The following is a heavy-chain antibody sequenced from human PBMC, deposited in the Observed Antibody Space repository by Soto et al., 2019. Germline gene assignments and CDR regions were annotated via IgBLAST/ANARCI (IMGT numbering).Heavy chain of an antibody. D-gene: IGHD3-3*01. CDR3: ASRSEWYYFDY. CDR1: GFSLGSQC. J-gene: IGHJ4*02. CDR2: ISMSSSTI. Sequence: GSLRHSCADSGFSLGSQCVSWVRQAPGKGLEWVSYISMSSSTIHYADSVKGRFSISRDNAKNALFLQMNSLRAEDTAFYYCASRSEWYYFDYWGQGTLVTVSS. V-gene: IGHV3-48*04.